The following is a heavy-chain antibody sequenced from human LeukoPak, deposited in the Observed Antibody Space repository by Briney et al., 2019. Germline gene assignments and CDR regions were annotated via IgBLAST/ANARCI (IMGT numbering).Heavy chain of an antibody. CDR3: ARSGTGGGY. V-gene: IGHV4-31*03. J-gene: IGHJ4*02. D-gene: IGHD3-10*01. CDR1: GGSISGGNYY. CDR2: IRYSGST. Sequence: SETLSLTCTVSGGSISGGNYYCSWIRQHPGKGLEWIGYIRYSGSTLYNPSLKSRLSISVDTSKNQFSLMLSSVTAADTAMYYCARSGTGGGYWGQGTLVTVSS.